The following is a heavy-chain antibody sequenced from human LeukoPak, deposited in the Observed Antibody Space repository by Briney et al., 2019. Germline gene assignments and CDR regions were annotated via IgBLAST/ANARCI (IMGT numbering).Heavy chain of an antibody. J-gene: IGHJ5*02. CDR1: GYTFTGYY. Sequence: ASVKVSCKASGYTFTGYYMHWVRQAPGQGLEWMGWINPNSGGTNYAQKFQGRVTMTRDTSISTAYMELSRLRSDDTAVYYCARVGYCSGGSCYGRFDPWGQGTLVTVSS. V-gene: IGHV1-2*02. CDR2: INPNSGGT. D-gene: IGHD2-15*01. CDR3: ARVGYCSGGSCYGRFDP.